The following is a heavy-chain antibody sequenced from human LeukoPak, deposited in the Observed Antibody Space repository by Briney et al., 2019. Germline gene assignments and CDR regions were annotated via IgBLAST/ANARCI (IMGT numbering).Heavy chain of an antibody. CDR2: ISWNSGTI. CDR1: GFTFHEYA. CDR3: ARGDGSAYYDILTGFDY. V-gene: IGHV3-9*01. D-gene: IGHD3-9*01. J-gene: IGHJ4*02. Sequence: GGSLRLSCAASGFTFHEYAMHWVRQVPGKGLAWVSGISWNSGTIDYADSVKGRFTISRDNSKNTLYLQMNSLRAEDTAVYYCARGDGSAYYDILTGFDYWGQGTLVTVSS.